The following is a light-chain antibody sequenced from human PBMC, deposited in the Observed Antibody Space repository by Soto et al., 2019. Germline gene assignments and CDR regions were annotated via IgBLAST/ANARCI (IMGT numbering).Light chain of an antibody. V-gene: IGKV1-5*01. CDR1: QSISSW. CDR3: QQYENYWT. Sequence: DIQMTQSPSILSSIVGDRVTITYRASQSISSWLAWYQQKPGKAPKLLIYDASNLESGVPSRLSGSGSGTEFTLTISNLQPDDFATYYCQQYENYWTFGQGTKVDIK. CDR2: DAS. J-gene: IGKJ1*01.